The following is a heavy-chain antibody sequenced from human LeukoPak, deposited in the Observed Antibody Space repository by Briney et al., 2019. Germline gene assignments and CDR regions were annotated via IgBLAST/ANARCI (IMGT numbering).Heavy chain of an antibody. CDR2: VNGDGSAT. CDR3: ARAPYGDFHSPFDY. D-gene: IGHD4-17*01. Sequence: GGSLRLSCAASGFTFSNYWMHWVRHAPGKGLVWVSRVNGDGSATNYADSVKGRFTISRDNAKNTLYLQMNSLRAEDTAVYYCARAPYGDFHSPFDYWGQGTLVTVAS. J-gene: IGHJ4*02. V-gene: IGHV3-74*01. CDR1: GFTFSNYW.